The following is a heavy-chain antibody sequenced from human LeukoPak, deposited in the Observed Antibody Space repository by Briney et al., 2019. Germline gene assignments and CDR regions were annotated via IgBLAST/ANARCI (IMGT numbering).Heavy chain of an antibody. D-gene: IGHD3-10*01. V-gene: IGHV1-2*02. J-gene: IGHJ4*02. CDR1: GYAFTSYY. CDR3: ARGTITMVRGVIDY. CDR2: INPNSGGT. Sequence: ASVKVSCKASGYAFTSYYMHWVRQAPGQGLEWMGIINPNSGGTNYAQKFQGRVTMTRDTSISTAYMELSRLRSDDTAVYYCARGTITMVRGVIDYWGQGTLVTVSS.